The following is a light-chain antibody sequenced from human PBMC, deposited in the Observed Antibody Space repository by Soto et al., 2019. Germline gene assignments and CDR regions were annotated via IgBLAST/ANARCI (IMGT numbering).Light chain of an antibody. CDR3: QQYNNWPRT. J-gene: IGKJ1*01. CDR2: GAS. V-gene: IGKV3-15*01. CDR1: QSVSSN. Sequence: EVVMTQSPDTLSVSPGERATLSCRASQSVSSNLAWYQQKLGQAPRLLIYGASTGATDIPPRFSGSGSGTEFTLTISSLQSEDFAIYYCQQYNNWPRTFGQGTKVDIK.